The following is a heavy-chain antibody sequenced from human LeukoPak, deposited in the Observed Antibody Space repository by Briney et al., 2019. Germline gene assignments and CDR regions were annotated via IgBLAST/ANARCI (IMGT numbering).Heavy chain of an antibody. CDR3: ASMVRGVMSDY. J-gene: IGHJ4*02. CDR1: GFTFSSYG. D-gene: IGHD3-10*01. Sequence: GGSLRLSCAASGFTFSSYGMHWVRQAPGKGLGWVSSISSSSSYIYYADSVKGRFTISRDSAKNSLYLQMNSLRAEDTAVYYCASMVRGVMSDYWGQGTLVTVPS. V-gene: IGHV3-21*01. CDR2: ISSSSSYI.